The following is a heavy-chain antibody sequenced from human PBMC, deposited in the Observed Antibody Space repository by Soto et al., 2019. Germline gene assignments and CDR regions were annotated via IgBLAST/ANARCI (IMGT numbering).Heavy chain of an antibody. CDR1: GGSISGHS. J-gene: IGHJ4*02. Sequence: SETLSLTCTVSGGSISGHSWVWIRQPAGKGLEWIGHIYPSGSTSYNPSLRSRVTMSLGTSSNQIFLNLTSVTAADTAVFYCVRGRSYSVYDFWGPGTLVTVSS. CDR3: VRGRSYSVYDF. V-gene: IGHV4-4*07. CDR2: IYPSGST. D-gene: IGHD5-12*01.